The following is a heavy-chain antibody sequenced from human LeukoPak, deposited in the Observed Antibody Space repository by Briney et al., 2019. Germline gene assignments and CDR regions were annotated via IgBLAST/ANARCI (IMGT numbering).Heavy chain of an antibody. CDR2: INPNSGGT. Sequence: ASVKVSCKASGYTFTGYYMHWVRQAPGQGLEWMGWINPNSGGTNYAQKFQGRVTMTRDTSISTAYMELSRLRSDDTAVYYCARVRLRYFDWLSEYYFDYWGQGTLVTVSS. CDR3: ARVRLRYFDWLSEYYFDY. V-gene: IGHV1-2*02. D-gene: IGHD3-9*01. CDR1: GYTFTGYY. J-gene: IGHJ4*02.